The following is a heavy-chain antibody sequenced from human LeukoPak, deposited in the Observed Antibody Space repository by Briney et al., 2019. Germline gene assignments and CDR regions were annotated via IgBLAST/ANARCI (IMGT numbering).Heavy chain of an antibody. V-gene: IGHV3-74*01. CDR3: VRGGTYSTDALDI. J-gene: IGHJ3*02. CDR1: GFTLSSYW. CDR2: INSDGSST. Sequence: GGSLRLSCAASGFTLSSYWMHWVRQAPGKGLVWVSRINSDGSSTSYADSVKGRFTISRDNAKNTLYLQMNSLRAEDTAVYYCVRGGTYSTDALDIWGQGTMVTVSS. D-gene: IGHD2-15*01.